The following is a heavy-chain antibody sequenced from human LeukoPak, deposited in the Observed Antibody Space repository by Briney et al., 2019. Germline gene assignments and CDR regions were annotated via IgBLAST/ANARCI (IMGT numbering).Heavy chain of an antibody. D-gene: IGHD6-13*01. Sequence: SETLSLTCTVSVGSISSYYWSWIRQPPGKGLELIGYIYYSGSTNYNPSLKSRVTISVDTSKNQFSLKLSSVTAADTAVYYCARGLMMAVAGRGEFHYWGQGTLVTVSS. V-gene: IGHV4-59*01. J-gene: IGHJ4*02. CDR1: VGSISSYY. CDR2: IYYSGST. CDR3: ARGLMMAVAGRGEFHY.